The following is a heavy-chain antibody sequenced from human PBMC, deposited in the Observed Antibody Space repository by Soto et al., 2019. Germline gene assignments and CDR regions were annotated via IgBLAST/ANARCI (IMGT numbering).Heavy chain of an antibody. Sequence: QVQLVESGGGVVQPGRSLRLSCAASGFTFSSYAMHWVRQAPGKGLEWVAVISYDGSNKYYADSVKGRFTISRDNSKNTLYLQTNSLRAEDTAVYYCARLKRPTVTTWGAFDIWGQGTMVTVSS. CDR1: GFTFSSYA. V-gene: IGHV3-30-3*01. CDR2: ISYDGSNK. CDR3: ARLKRPTVTTWGAFDI. J-gene: IGHJ3*02. D-gene: IGHD4-17*01.